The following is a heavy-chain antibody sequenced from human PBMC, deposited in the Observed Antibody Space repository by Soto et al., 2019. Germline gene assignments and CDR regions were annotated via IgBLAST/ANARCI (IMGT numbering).Heavy chain of an antibody. D-gene: IGHD7-27*01. CDR2: ISGSGGST. J-gene: IGHJ4*02. CDR1: GFTFSSYA. Sequence: EVQLLESGGGLVQPGGSLRLSCAASGFTFSSYAMSWVRQAPGKGLEWVSAISGSGGSTYYADSVKGRFTISRDNSKNTLYLQMNSLRAEDTAVYYCARQTLPNWGLFDYWGQGTLVTVSS. CDR3: ARQTLPNWGLFDY. V-gene: IGHV3-23*01.